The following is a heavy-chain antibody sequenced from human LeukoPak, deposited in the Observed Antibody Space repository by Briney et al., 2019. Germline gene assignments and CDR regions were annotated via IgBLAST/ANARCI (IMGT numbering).Heavy chain of an antibody. CDR3: AREVVGYSSGWYQVD. J-gene: IGHJ4*02. CDR1: GGSISSSSYY. V-gene: IGHV4-61*01. Sequence: SETLSLTCTVSGGSISSSSYYWSWIQQPPGKGLEWIGYIYYSGSTNYNPSLKSRVTISVDTSKNQFSLKLSSVTAADTAVYYCAREVVGYSSGWYQVDWGQGTLVTVSS. D-gene: IGHD6-19*01. CDR2: IYYSGST.